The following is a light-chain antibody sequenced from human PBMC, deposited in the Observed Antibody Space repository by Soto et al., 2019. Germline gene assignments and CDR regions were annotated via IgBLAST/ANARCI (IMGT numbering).Light chain of an antibody. Sequence: ESVLTQSRGSLSSSPGGSATHSCRASHNINDNLAWYQQKPGQAPRLFIFRASSRASGAPARFSGSGSGTEFNLTISSLQSEDLAVYYCQQYNNWPRATFGGGTKVDIK. J-gene: IGKJ4*01. V-gene: IGKV3-15*01. CDR1: HNINDN. CDR3: QQYNNWPRAT. CDR2: RAS.